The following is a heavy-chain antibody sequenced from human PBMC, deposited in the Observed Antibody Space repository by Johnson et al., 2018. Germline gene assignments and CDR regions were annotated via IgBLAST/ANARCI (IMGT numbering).Heavy chain of an antibody. CDR3: WKEVRGYEYEWGYYYYIEV. D-gene: IGHD5-12*01. CDR1: GFTFSSYG. J-gene: IGHJ6*03. Sequence: VQLVESGGGVVQPGRSLRLSCAASGFTFSSYGMHWVRPAPGKGLEWVAVISYDGSNKYYADSVKGRFTISRDNSKTSLYLQMNSRSAEDTAVYYRWKEVRGYEYEWGYYYYIEVWGKGTTVTVS. CDR2: ISYDGSNK. V-gene: IGHV3-30*18.